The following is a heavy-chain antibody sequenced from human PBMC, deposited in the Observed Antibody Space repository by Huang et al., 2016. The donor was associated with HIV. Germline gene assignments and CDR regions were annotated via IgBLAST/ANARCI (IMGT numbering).Heavy chain of an antibody. D-gene: IGHD5-12*01. V-gene: IGHV1-69*13. Sequence: QVQLVQSGAEVKKPGSSVKLSCQSSGGGSSSYAVSWVRQARGQGLEWMGGIIPMCGTTDNGPRFQGRVTITADESTNTAYIELSSLEYDDTALYYCARSGPRWGLATIWTLVYWGQGTLVTVSS. CDR3: ARSGPRWGLATIWTLVY. J-gene: IGHJ4*02. CDR2: IIPMCGTT. CDR1: GGGSSSYA.